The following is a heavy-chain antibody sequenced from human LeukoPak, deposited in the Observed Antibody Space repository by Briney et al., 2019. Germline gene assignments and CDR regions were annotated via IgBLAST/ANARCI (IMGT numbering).Heavy chain of an antibody. CDR2: INPNSGGT. J-gene: IGHJ4*02. Sequence: ASVKVSCKASGYTFTGYYMHWVRQAPGQGLEWMGWINPNSGGTYYAQKFQGRVTMTRDTSISTAYMELSRLRSDDTAVYYCASGFSVQMGSPLSYSDYWGQGTLVTVSS. CDR3: ASGFSVQMGSPLSYSDY. D-gene: IGHD5-24*01. V-gene: IGHV1-2*02. CDR1: GYTFTGYY.